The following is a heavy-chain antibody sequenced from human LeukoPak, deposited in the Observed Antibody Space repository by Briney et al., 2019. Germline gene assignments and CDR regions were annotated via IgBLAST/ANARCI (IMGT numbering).Heavy chain of an antibody. J-gene: IGHJ2*01. CDR1: GYSFTNYW. Sequence: GGSLEISCKGSGYSFTNYWIAWVRQMPGKGLEGMGIIYPGDSDTKYSPSFEGQVTISADKSLNTAYLQWNSLKASDTAIYYCARDTSGYYFLDLWGRGTLVIVSS. CDR2: IYPGDSDT. V-gene: IGHV5-51*01. CDR3: ARDTSGYYFLDL. D-gene: IGHD3-22*01.